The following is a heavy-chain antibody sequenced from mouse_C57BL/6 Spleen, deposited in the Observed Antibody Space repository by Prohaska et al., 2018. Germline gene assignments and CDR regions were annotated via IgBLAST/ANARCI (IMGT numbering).Heavy chain of an antibody. V-gene: IGHV1-80*01. CDR3: GRSTKVHAMDY. CDR2: IYPVDGDT. Sequence: LKISCKASGYAFSSYWMNWVKQRPGKGLEWIGQIYPVDGDTNYNGTFKSKATLTADKSSSTAYMQHSSRTSDDYAVDFCGRSTKVHAMDYWGQGTSVTVSS. CDR1: GYAFSSYW. D-gene: IGHD2-1*01. J-gene: IGHJ4*01.